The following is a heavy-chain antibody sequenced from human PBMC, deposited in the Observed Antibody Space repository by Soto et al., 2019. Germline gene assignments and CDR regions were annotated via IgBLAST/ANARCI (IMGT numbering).Heavy chain of an antibody. CDR3: VTGITFDY. CDR2: ISSTSSYI. J-gene: IGHJ4*02. V-gene: IGHV3-21*01. D-gene: IGHD1-20*01. Sequence: GGSLRLSCAASGVTFSSHWMNWVRQKPGGGLEWVSSISSTSSYIYYADSMKGRFTISRDNAVNSLYLQMNSLRAEDTAVYYCVTGITFDYWGQGTLVTVSS. CDR1: GVTFSSHW.